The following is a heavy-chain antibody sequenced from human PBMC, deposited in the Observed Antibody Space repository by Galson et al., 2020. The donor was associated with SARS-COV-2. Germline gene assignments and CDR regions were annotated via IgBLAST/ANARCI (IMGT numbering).Heavy chain of an antibody. J-gene: IGHJ6*02. CDR2: IIPIFGTA. D-gene: IGHD5-12*01. V-gene: IGHV1-69*06. CDR1: GGTFRSYA. CDR3: ARGKYSGYDHYYYYGMDV. Sequence: SVKVSCKASGGTFRSYAISWVRQAPGQGLEWMGGIIPIFGTANYAQKFQGRVTITADKSTSTAYMELSSLRSEDTAVYYCARGKYSGYDHYYYYGMDVWGQGTTVTVSS.